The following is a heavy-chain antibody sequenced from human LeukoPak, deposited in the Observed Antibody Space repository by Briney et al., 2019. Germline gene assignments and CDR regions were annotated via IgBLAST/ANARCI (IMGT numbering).Heavy chain of an antibody. CDR3: ASRHCSGGDCYFAGADPFDH. V-gene: IGHV3-53*01. D-gene: IGHD2-21*01. Sequence: PGGSLRLSCAASGFTVSSTYMSWVRQSPGKGLEWVSVVYKDGKMFYIDSVKGRFAISRDTSKNTVYLQMNNLGAEDTAVYYCASRHCSGGDCYFAGADPFDHWGQGTLVTVSS. CDR1: GFTVSSTY. CDR2: VYKDGKM. J-gene: IGHJ4*02.